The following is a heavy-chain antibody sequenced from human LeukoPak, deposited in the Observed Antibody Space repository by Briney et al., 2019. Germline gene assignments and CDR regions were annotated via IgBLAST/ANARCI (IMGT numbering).Heavy chain of an antibody. CDR3: ARGLLGSGSYSDY. D-gene: IGHD3-10*01. CDR2: IIPIFGTA. Sequence: SVKVSFKASGGTFSSYAISWVRQAPGQGLEWMGGIIPIFGTANYAQKFQGRVTITADESTSTAYMELSSLRSEDTAVYYCARGLLGSGSYSDYWGQGTLVTVSS. CDR1: GGTFSSYA. J-gene: IGHJ4*02. V-gene: IGHV1-69*13.